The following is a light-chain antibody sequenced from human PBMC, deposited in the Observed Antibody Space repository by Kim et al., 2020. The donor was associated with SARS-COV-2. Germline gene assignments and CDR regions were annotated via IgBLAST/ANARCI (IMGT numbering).Light chain of an antibody. Sequence: EIVLTQSPGTLSLSPGERATLSCRASQSVGRAYLAWYQQNPGRAPRLLIYGSSSTAPGIPDRFSGSGSGTHFTLTINRLEPEDFAVYYWQLYETSPFTFGQGTKLEI. CDR2: GSS. J-gene: IGKJ2*01. CDR1: QSVGRAY. CDR3: QLYETSPFT. V-gene: IGKV3-20*01.